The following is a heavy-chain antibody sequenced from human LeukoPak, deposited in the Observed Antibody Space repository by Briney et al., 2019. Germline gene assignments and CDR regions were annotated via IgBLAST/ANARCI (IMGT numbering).Heavy chain of an antibody. CDR3: ARLYGGLDAFDI. CDR1: GDSISSSNYY. Sequence: SETLSLTCTVSGDSISSSNYYWGWIRQPPGKGLEWIGNIYYSGSTYYNPSLKSRFTISVDTSKNQFSLKLSSVTAADTAVYYCARLYGGLDAFDIWGQGTMVTVSS. J-gene: IGHJ3*02. V-gene: IGHV4-39*01. CDR2: IYYSGST. D-gene: IGHD4-23*01.